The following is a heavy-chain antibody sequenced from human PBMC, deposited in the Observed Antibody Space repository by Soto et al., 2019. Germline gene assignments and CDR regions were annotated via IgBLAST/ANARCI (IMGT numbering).Heavy chain of an antibody. Sequence: ASVKVSCKASGYTFTGYYMHWVRQAPGQGLEWMGWINPNSGGTNYAQKFQGWVTMTRDTSISTAYMELSRLRSEDTAVYFCARYYDYSGGTSGGMDVWGQGTTVTVSS. D-gene: IGHD3-16*01. V-gene: IGHV1-2*04. J-gene: IGHJ6*02. CDR1: GYTFTGYY. CDR2: INPNSGGT. CDR3: ARYYDYSGGTSGGMDV.